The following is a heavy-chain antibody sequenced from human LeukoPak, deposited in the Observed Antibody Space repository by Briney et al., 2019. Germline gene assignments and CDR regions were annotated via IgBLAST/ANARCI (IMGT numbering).Heavy chain of an antibody. D-gene: IGHD7-27*01. V-gene: IGHV3-7*01. Sequence: GGSLRLSCAASGFTFSSYWMSWVRQAPGKGLEWVASIKPDGSEKYYVDSLKGRFTISRDSAKNSVYLQMNSLRAEDTAVYYCARGSGWGGDYWGQGTLVTVPS. CDR2: IKPDGSEK. J-gene: IGHJ4*02. CDR3: ARGSGWGGDY. CDR1: GFTFSSYW.